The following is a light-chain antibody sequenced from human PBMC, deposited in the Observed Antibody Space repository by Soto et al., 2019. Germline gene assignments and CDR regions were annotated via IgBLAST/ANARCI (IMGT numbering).Light chain of an antibody. CDR1: QSVSSN. Sequence: EIGITHSPSTLSLSPGERATLSCRASQSVSSNLAWYQQKPGQAPRLLIFGASNRATGIADRFSGSGSGTDFTLTISSLQSEDFAVYYCQQYTGWPLTFGGGTKVDIK. V-gene: IGKV3D-15*01. J-gene: IGKJ4*01. CDR3: QQYTGWPLT. CDR2: GAS.